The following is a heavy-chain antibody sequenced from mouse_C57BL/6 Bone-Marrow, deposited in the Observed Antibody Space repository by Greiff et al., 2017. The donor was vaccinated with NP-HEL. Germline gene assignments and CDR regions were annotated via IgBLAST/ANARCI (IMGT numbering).Heavy chain of an antibody. Sequence: VQLQQPGAELVRPGTSVKLSCKASGYTFTSYWMHWVKQRPGQGLEWIGVIDPSDSYTNYIQKFKGKATLTVDTSSSTAYMQLSSLTSEDSAVDYCVYYYGSSYGYFDVWGTGTTVTVSS. CDR3: VYYYGSSYGYFDV. CDR2: IDPSDSYT. CDR1: GYTFTSYW. V-gene: IGHV1-59*01. D-gene: IGHD1-1*01. J-gene: IGHJ1*03.